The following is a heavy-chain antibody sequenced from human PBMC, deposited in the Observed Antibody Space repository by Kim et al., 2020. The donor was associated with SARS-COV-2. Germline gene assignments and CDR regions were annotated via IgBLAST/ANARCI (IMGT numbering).Heavy chain of an antibody. Sequence: GGSLRLSCAASGFTFSRSAITWVRQAPGKGLEWVSSIGVSGDSTYYADSVRGRFTISRDKSKNTLYLQMTSLRAEDTAVYYCVKGESNFDYWGQGTLVTVSS. CDR2: IGVSGDST. J-gene: IGHJ4*02. V-gene: IGHV3-23*01. D-gene: IGHD3-10*01. CDR1: GFTFSRSA. CDR3: VKGESNFDY.